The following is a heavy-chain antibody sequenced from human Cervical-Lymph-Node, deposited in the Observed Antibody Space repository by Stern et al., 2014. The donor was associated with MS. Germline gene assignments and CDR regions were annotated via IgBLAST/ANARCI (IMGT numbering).Heavy chain of an antibody. CDR3: ARGPNGGEGISVLQH. Sequence: VQLVESGAEVKKPGSSGKVSCKASGGTFSSYAISWVRQAPGQGLEWRGGIIPIFGTANYAQKFQGRVTITADESTSTAYMELSSLRSEDTAVYYCARGPNGGEGISVLQHWGQGTLVTVSS. D-gene: IGHD2-8*01. CDR1: GGTFSSYA. V-gene: IGHV1-69*01. CDR2: IIPIFGTA. J-gene: IGHJ1*01.